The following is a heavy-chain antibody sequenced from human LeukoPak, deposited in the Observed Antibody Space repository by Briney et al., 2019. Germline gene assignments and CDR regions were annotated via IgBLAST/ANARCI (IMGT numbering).Heavy chain of an antibody. CDR3: GRYGDNAGAY. D-gene: IGHD4-17*01. CDR1: GGSISSSSYY. V-gene: IGHV4-39*01. J-gene: IGHJ4*02. Sequence: SETLSLTCTVSGGSISSSSYYWGWIRQPPGKGLEWIGSIYYGGSTYYNPSLKSRVTISVDTSKNQFSLKLSSVTAADTAVYYCGRYGDNAGAYWGQGTLVTVSS. CDR2: IYYGGST.